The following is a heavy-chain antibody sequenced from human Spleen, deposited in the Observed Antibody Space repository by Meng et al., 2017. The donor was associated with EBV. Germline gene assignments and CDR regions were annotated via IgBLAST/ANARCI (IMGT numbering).Heavy chain of an antibody. Sequence: QRHPRDLGPGRVSASGTLSLTSAVSGGSISRSNWWSWARQPPGKGLEWIGEIYHSGSTNYNPSLKSRVTISVDKSKNQFSLKLSSVTAADTAVYYCAREGDYYDSSGYKRLDYWGQGTLVTVSS. J-gene: IGHJ4*02. CDR1: GGSISRSNW. V-gene: IGHV4-4*02. D-gene: IGHD3-22*01. CDR2: IYHSGST. CDR3: AREGDYYDSSGYKRLDY.